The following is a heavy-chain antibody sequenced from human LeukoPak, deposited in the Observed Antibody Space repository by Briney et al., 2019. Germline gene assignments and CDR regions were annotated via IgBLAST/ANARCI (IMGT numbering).Heavy chain of an antibody. CDR2: ISGSAGGT. V-gene: IGHV3-23*01. D-gene: IGHD5-18*01. Sequence: GGSLRLSCAASGFTFSSYAMSWVRQAPGKGLEWVSGISGSAGGTYVADSVKGRFTISRDSSKNTLYLQMNSLRAEDTAVYYCAKPTGYSPRYYGMDVWGQGTTVTVSS. J-gene: IGHJ6*02. CDR1: GFTFSSYA. CDR3: AKPTGYSPRYYGMDV.